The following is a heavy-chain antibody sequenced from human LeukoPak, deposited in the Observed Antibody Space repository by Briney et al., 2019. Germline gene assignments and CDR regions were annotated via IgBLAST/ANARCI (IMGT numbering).Heavy chain of an antibody. Sequence: GSLRLSCAASGFTFSSYSMNWVRQAPGKGLEWVSYISSSSSTIYYADSVKGRFTISRDNSKNTLYLQMNSLRAEDTAVFYCAKYGGYGTPYFDYWGQGTLVTVSS. CDR3: AKYGGYGTPYFDY. CDR2: ISSSSSTI. CDR1: GFTFSSYS. D-gene: IGHD4-17*01. J-gene: IGHJ4*02. V-gene: IGHV3-48*01.